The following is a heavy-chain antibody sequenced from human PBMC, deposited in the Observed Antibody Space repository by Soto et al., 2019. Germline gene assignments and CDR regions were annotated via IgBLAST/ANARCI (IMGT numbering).Heavy chain of an antibody. CDR1: GYTFTSYA. CDR2: INADNGNT. D-gene: IGHD3-3*01. Sequence: ASVKVSCKASGYTFTSYAMHWVRQAPGQGLEWMGWINADNGNTKYAQKLQGRVTMTTDTSTSTAYMELRSLRSEDTAVYYCARGEWFMENWFDPWGQGTLVTVSS. J-gene: IGHJ5*02. V-gene: IGHV1-3*01. CDR3: ARGEWFMENWFDP.